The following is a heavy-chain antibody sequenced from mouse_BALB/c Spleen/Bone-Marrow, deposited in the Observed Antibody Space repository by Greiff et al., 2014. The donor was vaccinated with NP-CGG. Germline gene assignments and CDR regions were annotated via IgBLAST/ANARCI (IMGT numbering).Heavy chain of an antibody. V-gene: IGHV1-77*01. CDR2: IYPGTGST. CDR3: ARRKNVWFAY. Sequence: VQVVESGPELVKPGASVKMSCKASGYTFTDYIISWVKQRVGQGLEWIGEIYPGTGSTYYNEKFKGKATLTADKSSNIAYMQLSSLTSEDSAVYFCARRKNVWFAYWGQGTLVTVPA. J-gene: IGHJ3*01. CDR1: GYTFTDYI.